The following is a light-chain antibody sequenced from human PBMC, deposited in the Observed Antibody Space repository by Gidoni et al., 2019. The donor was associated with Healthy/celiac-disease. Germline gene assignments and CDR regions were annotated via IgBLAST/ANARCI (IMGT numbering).Light chain of an antibody. CDR3: AAWDDSLSGWV. V-gene: IGLV1-47*01. Sequence: SVLTQPPSASGTPGQGVTISCSGSSSNIGSNYVYWYQQLPGTAPKLLTYRNNQRPSGVPDRFSGSKSGTSASLAISGLRSEDEADYYCAAWDDSLSGWVFGGGTKLTVL. CDR2: RNN. J-gene: IGLJ3*02. CDR1: SSNIGSNY.